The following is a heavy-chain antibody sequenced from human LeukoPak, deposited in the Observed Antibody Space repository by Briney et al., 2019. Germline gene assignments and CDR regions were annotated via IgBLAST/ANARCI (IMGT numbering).Heavy chain of an antibody. D-gene: IGHD1-26*01. CDR1: GFTFSDYY. CDR3: ARDSLGTRVGATTCDY. Sequence: PGRSLRLSCAASGFTFSDYYMSWIRQAPGTGLEWVSYISSSGSTIYYADSVKGRFTISRDNAKNSLYLQMNSLRAEDTAVYYCARDSLGTRVGATTCDYWGQGTLVTVSS. V-gene: IGHV3-11*04. CDR2: ISSSGSTI. J-gene: IGHJ4*02.